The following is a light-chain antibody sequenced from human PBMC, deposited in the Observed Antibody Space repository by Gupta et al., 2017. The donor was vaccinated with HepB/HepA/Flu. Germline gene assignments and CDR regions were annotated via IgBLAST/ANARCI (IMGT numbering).Light chain of an antibody. V-gene: IGLV1-44*01. CDR3: AAWDDSLNGYV. CDR1: SSNLGSNT. Sequence: QSVLAPPPSASGPPGQRVTISCSGSSSNLGSNTVNWYQQLPGTAPKLLIYSNNQRPSGVPDRFSGSKSGTSASLAISGLQSEDEADYYCAAWDDSLNGYVFGTGTKVTVL. J-gene: IGLJ1*01. CDR2: SNN.